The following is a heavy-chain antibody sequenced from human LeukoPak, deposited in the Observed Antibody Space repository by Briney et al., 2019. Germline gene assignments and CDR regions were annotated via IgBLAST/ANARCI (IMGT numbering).Heavy chain of an antibody. CDR3: ARHEEYSYGYRKKTGVVSAHFDY. V-gene: IGHV4-39*01. CDR1: GGSISSSSYY. Sequence: PSETLSLTCTVSGGSISSSSYYWGWIRQPPGKGLEWIGSIYYSGSTYYNPSLKSRVTISVDTSKNQFSLKLSSVTAADTAVYYCARHEEYSYGYRKKTGVVSAHFDYWGQGTLVTVSS. CDR2: IYYSGST. D-gene: IGHD5-18*01. J-gene: IGHJ4*02.